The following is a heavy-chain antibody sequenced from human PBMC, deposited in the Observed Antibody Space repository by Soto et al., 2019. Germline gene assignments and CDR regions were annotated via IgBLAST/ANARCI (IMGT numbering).Heavy chain of an antibody. CDR1: GGTFSSYA. V-gene: IGHV1-69*01. Sequence: QVQLVQSGAEVKKPGSSVKVSCKASGGTFSSYAISWVRQAPGQGLEWMGGIIPIFGTANYAQKFQGRVTITADESTSTAYMELSSLRSEDTAVYYCARGGYSGYDFPYYYGMDVWGLGTTVTVSS. CDR2: IIPIFGTA. CDR3: ARGGYSGYDFPYYYGMDV. J-gene: IGHJ6*02. D-gene: IGHD5-12*01.